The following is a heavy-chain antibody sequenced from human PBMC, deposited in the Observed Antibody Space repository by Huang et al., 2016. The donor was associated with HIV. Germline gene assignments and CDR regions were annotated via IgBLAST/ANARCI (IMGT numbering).Heavy chain of an antibody. CDR3: AKGGSAAAVLDF. J-gene: IGHJ4*02. CDR2: ISYDAKTK. V-gene: IGHV3-30*18. CDR1: GFTFSSYG. Sequence: QVQLVESGGGVVQPGRSLRISCAASGFTFSSYGMHGVRQAPGKVLEWGAVISYDAKTKYYADSVKGRFSISRDNSKTTVYLQLNSLRLEDTAVYYCAKGGSAAAVLDFWGQGTLVTVSS. D-gene: IGHD6-13*01.